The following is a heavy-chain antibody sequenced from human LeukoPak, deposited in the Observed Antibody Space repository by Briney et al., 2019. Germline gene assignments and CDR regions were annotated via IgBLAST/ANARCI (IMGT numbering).Heavy chain of an antibody. V-gene: IGHV4-39*01. CDR1: GGSISSSSYY. Sequence: PSETLSLTCTVSGGSISSSSYYWGWIRQPPGKGLEWIGSIYYSGSTYYNPSLKSRVTISVDTSKNQFSLKLSSVTAADTAVYYCARRPSWSNKGGAFDIWGQGTMVTVSS. J-gene: IGHJ3*02. D-gene: IGHD6-13*01. CDR2: IYYSGST. CDR3: ARRPSWSNKGGAFDI.